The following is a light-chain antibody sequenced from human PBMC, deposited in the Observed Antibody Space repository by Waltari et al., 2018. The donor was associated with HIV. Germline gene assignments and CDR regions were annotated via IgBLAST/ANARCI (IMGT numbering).Light chain of an antibody. CDR3: GTWDSSLSAPL. CDR1: SSNIGNNY. CDR2: DKK. J-gene: IGLJ2*01. V-gene: IGLV1-51*01. Sequence: QSVLTQPPSVSAAPGQKVTISCSGSSSNIGNNYVSWYQQLPGTAPKLLIYDKKKRPSGIPDRFSGSKSGTSATLGITGLQTGDEADYYYGTWDSSLSAPLFGGGTKLTVL.